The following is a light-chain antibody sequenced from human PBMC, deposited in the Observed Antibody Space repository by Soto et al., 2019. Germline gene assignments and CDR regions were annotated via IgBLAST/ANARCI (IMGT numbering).Light chain of an antibody. CDR3: QQYGTSPKT. J-gene: IGKJ1*01. CDR2: GTS. Sequence: DIVFTQSPGTLSLSAGQRATLSCRASQSVSSGSLAWYQQKPGQAPRLLIYGTSNWASGIPDRFTGSGSGTEFTLTIISLQREDFAAYYCQQYGTSPKTFGQGTKVDIK. CDR1: QSVSSGS. V-gene: IGKV3-20*01.